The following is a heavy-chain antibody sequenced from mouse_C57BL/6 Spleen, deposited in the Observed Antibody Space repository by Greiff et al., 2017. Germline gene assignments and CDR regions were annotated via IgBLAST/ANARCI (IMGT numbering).Heavy chain of an antibody. CDR2: ISSGSSTI. J-gene: IGHJ1*03. V-gene: IGHV5-17*01. D-gene: IGHD2-4*01. CDR1: GFTFSDYG. Sequence: DVMLVESGGGLVKPGGSLKLSCAASGFTFSDYGMHWVRQAPEKGLEWVAYISSGSSTIYYADTVKGRFTISRDNAKNTLFLQLTSLRSEDTAMYYCARQSQLYFEYGGWYFDVWGTGTTVTVSS. CDR3: ARQSQLYFEYGGWYFDV.